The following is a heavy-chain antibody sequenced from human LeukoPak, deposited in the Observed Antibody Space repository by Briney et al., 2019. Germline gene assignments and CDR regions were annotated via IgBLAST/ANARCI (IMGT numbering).Heavy chain of an antibody. V-gene: IGHV3-23*01. J-gene: IGHJ4*02. D-gene: IGHD3-9*01. CDR2: ISGSGGST. CDR3: AKALADILTGYSF. CDR1: GFTFSSYA. Sequence: GGSLRLSCAASGFTFSSYAMSWVRQAPGKELEWVSAISGSGGSTYYADSVKGRFTISRDNSKNTLYLQLNSLRAEDTDVYYCAKALADILTGYSFWGQGTLVTVSS.